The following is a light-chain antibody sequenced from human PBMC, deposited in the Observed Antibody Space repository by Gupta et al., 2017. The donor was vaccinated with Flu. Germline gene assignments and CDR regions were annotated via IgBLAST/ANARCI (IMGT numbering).Light chain of an antibody. CDR3: LLHLGGGISL. CDR1: SGSVSSANY. J-gene: IGLJ2*01. Sequence: QTVVTQEPSVSVSPGGTVTLTCGLASGSVSSANYRSWYQQTPGQPPRTLIYSTNLRASGVPDRFSGSTLGNKIALTITGAQAEDDADYYCLLHLGGGISLFGGGTKLTVL. V-gene: IGLV8-61*01. CDR2: STN.